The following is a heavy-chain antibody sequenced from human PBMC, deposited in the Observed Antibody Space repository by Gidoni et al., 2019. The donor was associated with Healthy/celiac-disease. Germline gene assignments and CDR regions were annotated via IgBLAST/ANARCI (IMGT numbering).Heavy chain of an antibody. CDR3: ARDRTVAGRWGPFLSY. V-gene: IGHV4-31*03. D-gene: IGHD6-19*01. Sequence: QVQLQESGPGLVKPSQTLSLTCTVSGRSISCGGYYWSWIRQHPGKGLEWIGYIYYSGSTYYNPSLKSRVTISVDTSKNQFSLKLSSVTAADTAVYYCARDRTVAGRWGPFLSYWGQGTLVTVSS. CDR2: IYYSGST. J-gene: IGHJ4*02. CDR1: GRSISCGGYY.